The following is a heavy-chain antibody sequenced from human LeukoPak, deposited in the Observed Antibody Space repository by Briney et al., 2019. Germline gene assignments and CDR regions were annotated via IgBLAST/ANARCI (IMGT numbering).Heavy chain of an antibody. V-gene: IGHV4-31*03. J-gene: IGHJ5*02. CDR2: IYYSGST. CDR1: GGSISSGGYY. D-gene: IGHD2-15*01. Sequence: SQTLSVTCTVSGGSISSGGYYWSWIRQHPGKGLEWIGYIYYSGSTYYNPSLKSRVTISVDTSKNQFSLKLSSVTAADTAVYYCARDPCSGGSCYSGSWGQGTLVTVSS. CDR3: ARDPCSGGSCYSGS.